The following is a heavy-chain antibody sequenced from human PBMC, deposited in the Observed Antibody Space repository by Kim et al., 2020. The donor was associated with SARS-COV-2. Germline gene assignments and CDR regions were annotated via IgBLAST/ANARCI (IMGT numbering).Heavy chain of an antibody. D-gene: IGHD3-10*01. V-gene: IGHV1-24*01. J-gene: IGHJ4*02. CDR3: ATLRIYGSGSYYFDY. Sequence: QKFQGRVTMTEETSTDTAYMELSSLRSEDTAVYYCATLRIYGSGSYYFDYWGQGTLVTVSS.